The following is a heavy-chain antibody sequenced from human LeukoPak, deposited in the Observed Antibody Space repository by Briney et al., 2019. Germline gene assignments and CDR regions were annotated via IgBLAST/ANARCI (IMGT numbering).Heavy chain of an antibody. Sequence: GGSLRLSCAASGFTFSSYAMSWVRQAPGKGLEWVSAISGSGGSTYYADSVKGRFTISRDNSKNTLYLQMDSLRAEDTAEYYCAKGGTLRVATEIDYWGQGTLVTVSS. D-gene: IGHD5-12*01. J-gene: IGHJ4*02. CDR3: AKGGTLRVATEIDY. CDR1: GFTFSSYA. CDR2: ISGSGGST. V-gene: IGHV3-23*01.